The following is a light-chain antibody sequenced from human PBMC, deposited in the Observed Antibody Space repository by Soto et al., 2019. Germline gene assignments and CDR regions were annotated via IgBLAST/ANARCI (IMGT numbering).Light chain of an antibody. J-gene: IGKJ4*01. CDR3: QQGYNTPVT. CDR2: ATS. Sequence: DIQMTQSPSSLSASVGDRVTITCRASQSISSYVNWYQQKPGTAPKLLIYATSTLQSWVPSRFSGSGSGTDFTLTISDLQPEDFATNYCQQGYNTPVTFCGGTKVQIK. V-gene: IGKV1-39*01. CDR1: QSISSY.